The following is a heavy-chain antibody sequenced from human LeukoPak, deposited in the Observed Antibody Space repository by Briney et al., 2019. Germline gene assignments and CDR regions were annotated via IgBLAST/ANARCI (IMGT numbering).Heavy chain of an antibody. CDR2: ISAYNGNT. D-gene: IGHD3-22*01. V-gene: IGHV1-18*01. Sequence: VASVNVSCKASGYTFTSYGISWVRQAPGQGLEWMGWISAYNGNTNYAQKLQGRVTMTTDTSTSTAYMELRSLRSDDTAVYYCARDQSTMTTNYYYYGMDVWGQGTTVTVSS. J-gene: IGHJ6*02. CDR3: ARDQSTMTTNYYYYGMDV. CDR1: GYTFTSYG.